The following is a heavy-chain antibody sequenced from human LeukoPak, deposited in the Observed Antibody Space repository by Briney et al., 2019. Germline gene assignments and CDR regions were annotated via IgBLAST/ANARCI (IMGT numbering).Heavy chain of an antibody. CDR1: GGSISSGSYY. CDR3: ARLGGYSSSSLDY. CDR2: IYTSGRT. Sequence: SETLSLTCTVSGGSISSGSYYWGWIRQPAGKGLEWIGRIYTSGRTNYNPSLKSRVTISVDTSKNQFSLKLSSVTAADTAVYYCARLGGYSSSSLDYWGQGTLVTVSS. D-gene: IGHD6-6*01. J-gene: IGHJ4*02. V-gene: IGHV4-61*02.